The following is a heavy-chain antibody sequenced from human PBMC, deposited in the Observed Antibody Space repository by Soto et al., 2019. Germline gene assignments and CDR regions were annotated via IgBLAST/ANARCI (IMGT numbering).Heavy chain of an antibody. CDR2: ITSNGRTT. CDR3: VKDHIATGGIGLYNWFDP. CDR1: GFTFSTYA. D-gene: IGHD2-21*01. Sequence: GGSLRLSCSASGFTFSTYAMHWVRQAPGKGLEYIAGITSNGRTTSYKDSVKGRFIISRDNSESTLYLQMSSLRFDDTAVYFCVKDHIATGGIGLYNWFDPWGQGTRVTVSS. V-gene: IGHV3-64D*06. J-gene: IGHJ5*02.